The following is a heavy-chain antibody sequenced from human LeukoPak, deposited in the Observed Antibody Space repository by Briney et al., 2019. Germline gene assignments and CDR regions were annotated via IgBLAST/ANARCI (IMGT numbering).Heavy chain of an antibody. CDR1: GFTFCNYG. V-gene: IGHV3-23*01. CDR2: LSGSGGST. Sequence: GGTLRLSCAASGFTFCNYGMSRVPQGPGKGREGFSALSGSGGSTYYADSVKGRFTISRDNAKNSLYMQMNSLRAEDTAVYYCARDPRRGYYGSGEDYWGQGPLVTVSS. D-gene: IGHD3-10*01. J-gene: IGHJ4*02. CDR3: ARDPRRGYYGSGEDY.